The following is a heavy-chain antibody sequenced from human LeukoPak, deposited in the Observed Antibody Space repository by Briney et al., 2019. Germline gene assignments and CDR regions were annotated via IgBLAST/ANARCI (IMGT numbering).Heavy chain of an antibody. CDR1: GGTFGSYA. V-gene: IGHV1-69*05. J-gene: IGHJ5*02. D-gene: IGHD1-7*01. CDR3: ARAGLTGTSDMLNWFDP. CDR2: IIPIFGTA. Sequence: SVKVSCKASGGTFGSYAISWVRQAPGQGLEWMGGIIPIFGTANYAQKFQGRVTITTDESTSTAYMELSSLRSEDTAVYYCARAGLTGTSDMLNWFDPWGQGTLVTVSS.